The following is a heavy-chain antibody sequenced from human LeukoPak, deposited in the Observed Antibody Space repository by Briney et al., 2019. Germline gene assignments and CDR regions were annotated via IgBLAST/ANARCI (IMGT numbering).Heavy chain of an antibody. J-gene: IGHJ4*02. V-gene: IGHV3-30*03. CDR3: ATIPTYYDILTGYYNPLYYFDY. CDR1: GFKFRSYG. D-gene: IGHD3-9*01. CDR2: ISFDESNK. Sequence: PGGSLRLSCAASGFKFRSYGMHWVRQAPGKGLEWVALISFDESNKYYLDSVKGRFTISRDNSKNTLYLQMNSLRAEDTAVYYCATIPTYYDILTGYYNPLYYFDYWGQGTLVTVSS.